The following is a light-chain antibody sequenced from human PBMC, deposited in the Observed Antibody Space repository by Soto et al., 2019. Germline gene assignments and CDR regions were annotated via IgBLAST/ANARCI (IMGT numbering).Light chain of an antibody. J-gene: IGKJ1*01. CDR1: QSVSSW. CDR2: KAS. Sequence: IQMTQSPSTLSASLGDSVTITCLASQSVSSWLAWYQQKPEKAPKVLIYKASSLQSGVPSRFSGSGSGTEFTLTISSLQPADFATYYCQHYNSYSEAFGQGTKVDNK. CDR3: QHYNSYSEA. V-gene: IGKV1-5*03.